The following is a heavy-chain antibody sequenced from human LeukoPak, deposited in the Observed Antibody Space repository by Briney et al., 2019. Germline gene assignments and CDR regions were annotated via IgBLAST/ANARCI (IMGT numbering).Heavy chain of an antibody. CDR2: IYTSGST. V-gene: IGHV4-4*07. J-gene: IGHJ4*02. Sequence: PSETLSLTCTVSGGSISSHYWSWIRQPAGKGLEWIGRIYTSGSTNYNPSLKSRVTMSVDTSKSQFSLKLSSVTAADTAVYYCARARKTAWSKNPRIAAAMYYFDYWGQGTLVTVSS. CDR3: ARARKTAWSKNPRIAAAMYYFDY. D-gene: IGHD6-13*01. CDR1: GGSISSHY.